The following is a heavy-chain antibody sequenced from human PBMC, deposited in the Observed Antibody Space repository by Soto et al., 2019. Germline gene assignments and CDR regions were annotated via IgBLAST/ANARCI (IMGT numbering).Heavy chain of an antibody. J-gene: IGHJ4*02. Sequence: GSLTLSCAPSGFTFSSYAMNWVRQAPGKGLEWVSALSASGGSTYYADSVKGRFTISRDNSKNTLYLQMNSLRAEDTAVYYCAKVGTHSYFDYWGQGTLVTVSS. CDR1: GFTFSSYA. CDR3: AKVGTHSYFDY. CDR2: LSASGGST. D-gene: IGHD1-1*01. V-gene: IGHV3-23*01.